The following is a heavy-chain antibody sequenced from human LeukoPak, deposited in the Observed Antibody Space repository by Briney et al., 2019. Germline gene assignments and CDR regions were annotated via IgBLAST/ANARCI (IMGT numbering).Heavy chain of an antibody. V-gene: IGHV3-23*01. CDR2: ISGSGGST. Sequence: GGSLRLSCAASGFTFSSYAMSWVRQAPGKGLEWVSAISGSGGSTYYADSVKGRFTISRDNSKNTLYLQMNSLRAEDTAVYYCAKDSDYYDSSGYLDYWGQGTLVTVSS. D-gene: IGHD3-22*01. CDR1: GFTFSSYA. CDR3: AKDSDYYDSSGYLDY. J-gene: IGHJ4*02.